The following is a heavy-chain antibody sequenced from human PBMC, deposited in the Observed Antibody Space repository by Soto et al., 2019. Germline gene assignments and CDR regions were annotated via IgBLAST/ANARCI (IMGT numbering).Heavy chain of an antibody. CDR2: INPNSGGT. CDR1: GYTFTGYY. CDR3: ATRPYDSSGYFDY. V-gene: IGHV1-2*02. J-gene: IGHJ4*02. Sequence: ASVKVSCKASGYTFTGYYMHWVRQAPGQGLEWMGWINPNSGGTNYAQKFQGRVTMTRDTSISTAYMELSRLRSDDTAVYYCATRPYDSSGYFDYWGQGTLVTVSS. D-gene: IGHD3-22*01.